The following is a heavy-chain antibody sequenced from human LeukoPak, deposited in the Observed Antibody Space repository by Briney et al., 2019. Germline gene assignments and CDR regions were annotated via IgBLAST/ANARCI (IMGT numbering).Heavy chain of an antibody. J-gene: IGHJ4*02. CDR1: GFTFSSYG. CDR3: AKDAAHSGPPYYFDY. Sequence: GGSLRLSCAASGFTFSSYGMHWVRQAPGKGLEWVAVIWYDGSNKYYADSVKGRFTSSRDNSKNTLDLQMNSLRAEDTAVYYCAKDAAHSGPPYYFDYWGQGTLVTVSS. D-gene: IGHD5-12*01. CDR2: IWYDGSNK. V-gene: IGHV3-33*06.